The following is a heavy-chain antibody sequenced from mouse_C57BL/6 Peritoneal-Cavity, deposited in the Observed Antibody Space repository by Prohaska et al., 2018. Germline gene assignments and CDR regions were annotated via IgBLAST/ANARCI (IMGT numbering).Heavy chain of an antibody. J-gene: IGHJ1*03. CDR2: INSDGSEI. D-gene: IGHD2-1*01. CDR1: GFTFSCFW. Sequence: EVQLLETGGGLVQPGGSRGLSCEGSGFTFSCFWMSWVRQTPGKTMEWIGDINSDGSEINYAPSIKDRFTIFRDNDKSTLYLQMSNVRSEDTATYFCMRYGNYWYFDVWGTGTTVTVSS. CDR3: MRYGNYWYFDV. V-gene: IGHV11-2*01.